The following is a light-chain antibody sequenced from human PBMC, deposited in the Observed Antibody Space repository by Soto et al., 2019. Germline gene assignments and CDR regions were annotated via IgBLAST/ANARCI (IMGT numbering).Light chain of an antibody. CDR1: SSDVGGYNY. V-gene: IGLV2-14*01. Sequence: QSALTQPASVSGSPGQSITISCTGTSSDVGGYNYVSWYQQHPGKAPKLVIYDVSNRPSGVSNRFSGSKSGNTASLTISGIQAEDEADYYSSSSTSTSTYVLGTGTKVTVL. CDR2: DVS. CDR3: SSSTSTSTYV. J-gene: IGLJ1*01.